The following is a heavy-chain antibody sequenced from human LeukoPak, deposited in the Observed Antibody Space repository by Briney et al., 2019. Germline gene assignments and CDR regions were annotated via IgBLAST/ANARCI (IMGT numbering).Heavy chain of an antibody. D-gene: IGHD5-12*01. CDR3: ARNVKVATPYYFDY. J-gene: IGHJ4*02. CDR2: INHSGST. V-gene: IGHV4-34*01. Sequence: PSETLSLTCAVYGGSFSGYYWSWIRQPPGKGLEWIGEINHSGSTNYNPSLKSRVTISVDTSKNQFSLKLSSVTAADTAVYYCARNVKVATPYYFDYWGQGTLVTVSS. CDR1: GGSFSGYY.